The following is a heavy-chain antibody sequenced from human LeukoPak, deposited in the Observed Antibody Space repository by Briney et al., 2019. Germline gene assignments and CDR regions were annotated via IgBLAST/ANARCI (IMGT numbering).Heavy chain of an antibody. V-gene: IGHV7-4-1*02. Sequence: ASVKVSCKASGYTFTSYAMNWVRQAPGQGLEWMGWINTNTGNPTYAQGFTGRFVFSLDTSVSTAYLQISSLKAEDTAVYYCARSRIAAAIDAFDIWGQGTMVTVSS. CDR2: INTNTGNP. J-gene: IGHJ3*02. CDR3: ARSRIAAAIDAFDI. D-gene: IGHD6-13*01. CDR1: GYTFTSYA.